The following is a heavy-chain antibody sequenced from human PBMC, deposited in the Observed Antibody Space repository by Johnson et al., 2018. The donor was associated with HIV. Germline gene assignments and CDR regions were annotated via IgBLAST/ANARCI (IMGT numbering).Heavy chain of an antibody. CDR3: ASAWGELDDAFDI. D-gene: IGHD1-26*01. V-gene: IGHV3-15*01. Sequence: QLVESGGGVVQPGTSLRLSCAASGLTFSSYDIHWVRQAPGKGLEWVGRIKSKTDGGTTDYAAPVKGRFTISRDDSKNTLYLQMNSLRAEDTAVYYCASAWGELDDAFDIWGQGTEVTVSS. CDR1: GLTFSSYD. CDR2: IKSKTDGGTT. J-gene: IGHJ3*02.